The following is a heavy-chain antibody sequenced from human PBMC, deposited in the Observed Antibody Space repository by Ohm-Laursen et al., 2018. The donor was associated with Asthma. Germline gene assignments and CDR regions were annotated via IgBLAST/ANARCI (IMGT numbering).Heavy chain of an antibody. CDR2: ISAGGDTT. V-gene: IGHV3-23*01. CDR1: KFTFSNYA. CDR3: ATFNWGSRGFDF. J-gene: IGHJ4*02. Sequence: SLRLSCTASKFTFSNYAMTWVRQAPGQGLEWLSCISAGGDTTYYADSVKGRFTISRDNSKNTLYLQMNSLRAADTAVYYCATFNWGSRGFDFWGQGALVTVSS. D-gene: IGHD7-27*01.